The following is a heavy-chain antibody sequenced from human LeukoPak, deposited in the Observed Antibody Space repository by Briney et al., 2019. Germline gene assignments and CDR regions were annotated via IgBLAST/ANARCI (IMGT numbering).Heavy chain of an antibody. D-gene: IGHD6-13*01. CDR2: INHSGST. CDR1: GGSFSGYY. Sequence: PSETLSLTCAVYGGSFSGYYWSWIRQPPGKGLEYIGEINHSGSTNYNPSLKGRVTISVDTSKNRFSLKLSSVTAADTAVYYCARGVGSIAADCFDYWGQGTLVTVSS. CDR3: ARGVGSIAADCFDY. V-gene: IGHV4-34*01. J-gene: IGHJ4*02.